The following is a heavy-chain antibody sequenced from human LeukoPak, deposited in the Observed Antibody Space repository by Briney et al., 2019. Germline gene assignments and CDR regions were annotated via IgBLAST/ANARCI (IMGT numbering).Heavy chain of an antibody. CDR1: GFIFSSSD. V-gene: IGHV3-48*02. J-gene: IGHJ4*02. D-gene: IGHD3-22*01. Sequence: GGSLRLSCAASGFIFSSSDMHWVLQAPGKGLQCLSLISSSSNIYYADSVKGRFTISRDNAKNSLYLQMNSLRDEDTAVYFCARGSDSSGYYGGDWGQGTLVTVSS. CDR2: ISSSSNI. CDR3: ARGSDSSGYYGGD.